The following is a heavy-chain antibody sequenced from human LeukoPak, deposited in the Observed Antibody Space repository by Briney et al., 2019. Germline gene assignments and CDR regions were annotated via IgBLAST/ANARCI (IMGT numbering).Heavy chain of an antibody. CDR1: GGSISSSRYY. Sequence: PSETLSLTCTVSGGSISSSRYYWGWIRQPPGKGLEWIGSIYYSGSTYYNPSLKSRVTISVDTSKNQFSLKLSSVTAADTAVYYCARLGGSSEVLGFDYWGQGTLVTVSS. CDR2: IYYSGST. J-gene: IGHJ4*02. CDR3: ARLGGSSEVLGFDY. V-gene: IGHV4-39*01. D-gene: IGHD6-6*01.